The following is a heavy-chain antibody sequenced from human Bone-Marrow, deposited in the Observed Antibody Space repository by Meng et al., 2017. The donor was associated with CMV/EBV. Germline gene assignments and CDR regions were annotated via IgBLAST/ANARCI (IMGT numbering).Heavy chain of an antibody. CDR3: AREGSSIPNYYYYYGMDV. CDR1: GYTFTSYG. V-gene: IGHV1-18*01. D-gene: IGHD6-13*01. Sequence: VKVSCKASGYTFTSYGISWVRQAPGQGLEWMGWISAYNGNTNYAQKLQGRVTMTTDTSTSTAYMELRSLRSDDTAVYYCAREGSSIPNYYYYYGMDVWGQGTTVTVSS. CDR2: ISAYNGNT. J-gene: IGHJ6*02.